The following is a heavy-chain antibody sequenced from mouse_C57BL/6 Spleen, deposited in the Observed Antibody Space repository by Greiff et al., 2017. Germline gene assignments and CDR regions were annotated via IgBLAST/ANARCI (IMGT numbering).Heavy chain of an antibody. D-gene: IGHD1-1*01. V-gene: IGHV5-17*01. CDR1: GFTFSDYG. CDR3: ARHYYGSSLDY. J-gene: IGHJ2*01. Sequence: EVKLMESGGGLVKPGGSLKLSCAASGFTFSDYGMHWVRQAPEKGLEWVAYISSGSSTIYYADTVKGRFTISRDNAKNTLFLQMTSLRSEDPAMYYCARHYYGSSLDYWGQGTTLTVSS. CDR2: ISSGSSTI.